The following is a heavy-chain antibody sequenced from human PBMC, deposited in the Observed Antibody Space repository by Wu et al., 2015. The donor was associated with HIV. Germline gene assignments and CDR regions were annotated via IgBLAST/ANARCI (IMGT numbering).Heavy chain of an antibody. Sequence: QVQLQQWGAGLLKPSETLSLTCAVYGGSFSGYYWSWIRQPPGKGLEWIGEINHSGSTNYNPSLKSRVTISVDTSKNQFSLKLSSVTAADTAVYYCARFRNTYYYDSSGYYNTAFDIWGQGTMVTVSS. CDR1: GGSFSGYY. CDR3: ARFRNTYYYDSSGYYNTAFDI. V-gene: IGHV4-34*01. J-gene: IGHJ3*02. D-gene: IGHD3-22*01. CDR2: INHSGST.